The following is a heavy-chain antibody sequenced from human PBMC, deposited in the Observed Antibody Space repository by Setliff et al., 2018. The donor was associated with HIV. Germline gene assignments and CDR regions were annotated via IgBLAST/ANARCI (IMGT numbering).Heavy chain of an antibody. J-gene: IGHJ4*02. CDR1: NYSISSGYY. D-gene: IGHD5-18*01. Sequence: SETLSLPCAVSNYSISSGYYWGWIRQSPGKGLEWIGSMYHSGSTYSNPSLKSRVTMSIGTSKNQLSLKLRSVTAADTAVYYCASGYNYAYSDYWGQGTLVTVSS. CDR3: ASGYNYAYSDY. V-gene: IGHV4-38-2*01. CDR2: MYHSGST.